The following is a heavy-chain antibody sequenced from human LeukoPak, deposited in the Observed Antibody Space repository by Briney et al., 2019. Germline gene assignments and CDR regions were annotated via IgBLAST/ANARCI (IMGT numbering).Heavy chain of an antibody. Sequence: PSETLSLTCTVSGGSISSYYWSWIRQPPGKGLEWIGYIYYSGSTNYNPSHKSRVTISVDTSKNQFSLKLSSVTAADTAVYYCARDGCSGGGCYFDYWGQGTRVTVSS. V-gene: IGHV4-59*01. D-gene: IGHD2-15*01. CDR1: GGSISSYY. CDR2: IYYSGST. J-gene: IGHJ4*02. CDR3: ARDGCSGGGCYFDY.